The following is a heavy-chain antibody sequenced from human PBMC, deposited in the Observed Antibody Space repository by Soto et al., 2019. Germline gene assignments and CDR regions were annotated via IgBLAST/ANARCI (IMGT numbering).Heavy chain of an antibody. CDR1: GGSISSYY. V-gene: IGHV4-59*01. J-gene: IGHJ5*02. CDR3: ARENRYCSSTSCSISWFDP. Sequence: SETLSLTCTVSGGSISSYYWSWIRQPPGKGLEWIGYIYYSGSTNYNPSLKSRVTISVDTSKNQFSLKLSSVTAADTAVYYCARENRYCSSTSCSISWFDPWGQGTLVTVS. D-gene: IGHD2-2*01. CDR2: IYYSGST.